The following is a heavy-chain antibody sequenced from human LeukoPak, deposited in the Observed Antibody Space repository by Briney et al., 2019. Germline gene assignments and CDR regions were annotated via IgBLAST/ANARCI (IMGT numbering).Heavy chain of an antibody. CDR1: GFTFSSYW. Sequence: GGSLRLSCAASGFTFSSYWMHWVRQAPGKGLVRVSRINSDGSSTSYADSVKGRFTISRDNAKNTLYLQVNSLRAEDTAVYYCARDNPHSGYDLWGQGTLVTVSS. CDR2: INSDGSST. CDR3: ARDNPHSGYDL. V-gene: IGHV3-74*01. D-gene: IGHD5-12*01. J-gene: IGHJ4*02.